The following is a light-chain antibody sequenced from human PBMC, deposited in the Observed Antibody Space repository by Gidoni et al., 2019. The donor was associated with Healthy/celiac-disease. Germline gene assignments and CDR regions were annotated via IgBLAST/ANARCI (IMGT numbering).Light chain of an antibody. J-gene: IGKJ2*01. CDR2: DAS. CDR3: QQRSNWPPRNT. CDR1: QSVSSY. Sequence: EIVLTPSPATLSLSPGERATLSCRASQSVSSYLAWYQQKPGQAPRLLIYDASNRATGIPARFSGSGSGTDFTLTISSLEPEDFAVYYCQQRSNWPPRNTFGQGTKLEIK. V-gene: IGKV3-11*01.